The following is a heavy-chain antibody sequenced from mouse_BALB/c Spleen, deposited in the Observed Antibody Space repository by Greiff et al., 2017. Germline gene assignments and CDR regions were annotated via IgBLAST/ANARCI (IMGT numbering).Heavy chain of an antibody. CDR3: ARSYDGYWYFDV. D-gene: IGHD2-3*01. V-gene: IGHV5-9-3*01. Sequence: EVQLVESGGGLVKPGGSLKLSCAASGFTFSSYAMSWVRQTPEKRLEWVATISSGGSYTYYPDSVKGRFTISRDNAKNTLYLQMSSLRSEDTAMYYCARSYDGYWYFDVWGAGTTVTVSS. CDR2: ISSGGSYT. CDR1: GFTFSSYA. J-gene: IGHJ1*01.